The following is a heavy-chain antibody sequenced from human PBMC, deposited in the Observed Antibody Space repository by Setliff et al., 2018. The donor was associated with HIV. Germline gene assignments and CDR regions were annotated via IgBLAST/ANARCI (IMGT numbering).Heavy chain of an antibody. CDR1: VYSINSGYY. V-gene: IGHV4-38-2*01. Sequence: PSETLSLTCAVSVYSINSGYYWGWIRQSPGKGLEWIASIYHSGSTYYNPSLKSRVTISVDTSKNQFSLKLSSVTAADAAVYYCARHDGTYCGGDCYLLGYFDLWGRGTLVTVSS. J-gene: IGHJ2*01. D-gene: IGHD2-21*02. CDR2: IYHSGST. CDR3: ARHDGTYCGGDCYLLGYFDL.